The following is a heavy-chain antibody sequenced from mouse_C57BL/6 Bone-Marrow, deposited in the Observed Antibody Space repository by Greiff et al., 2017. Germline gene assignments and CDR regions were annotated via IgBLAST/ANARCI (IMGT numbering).Heavy chain of an antibody. CDR2: INPSSGYT. J-gene: IGHJ3*01. Sequence: QVQLQQSGAELAKPGASVKLSCKASGYTFTSYWMHWVKQRPGQGLEWIGYINPSSGYTKYNQKFKDKATLTADKSSSTAYMQLSSLTNEDSAVYYCERFQLGRGRAWFAYWGQGTLVTVSA. CDR3: ERFQLGRGRAWFAY. CDR1: GYTFTSYW. V-gene: IGHV1-7*01. D-gene: IGHD4-1*02.